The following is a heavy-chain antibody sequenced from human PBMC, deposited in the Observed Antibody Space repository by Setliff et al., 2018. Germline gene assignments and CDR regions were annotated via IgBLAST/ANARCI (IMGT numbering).Heavy chain of an antibody. V-gene: IGHV4-61*02. CDR3: ARDNPMVGATDY. Sequence: PSETLSLTCAVSGGSISSGSYYWSWIRQPAGKGLEWVGRLHTSGSTNYNPSLKSRVTISVDTSKNQFSLNLSSVTAADTAVYFCARDNPMVGATDYWGQGILVTVSS. CDR1: GGSISSGSYY. CDR2: LHTSGST. J-gene: IGHJ4*02. D-gene: IGHD1-26*01.